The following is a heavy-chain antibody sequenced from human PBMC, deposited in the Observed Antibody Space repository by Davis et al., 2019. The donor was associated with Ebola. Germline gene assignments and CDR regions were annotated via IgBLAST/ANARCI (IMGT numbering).Heavy chain of an antibody. J-gene: IGHJ3*01. CDR3: ARGGLVPAALYL. D-gene: IGHD2-2*01. Sequence: PGGSLRLSCTVSGASMTSYYWSWIRQPPGKGLEWIGYIAYTGNTIYNPSLKSRVTISADTSKKQFSLRLNSVTAADTAVYYCARGGLVPAALYLWGQGTMVTVSS. CDR1: GASMTSYY. V-gene: IGHV4-59*01. CDR2: IAYTGNT.